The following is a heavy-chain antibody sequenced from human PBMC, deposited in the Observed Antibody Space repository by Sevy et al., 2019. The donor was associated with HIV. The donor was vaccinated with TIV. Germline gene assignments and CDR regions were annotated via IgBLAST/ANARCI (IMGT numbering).Heavy chain of an antibody. D-gene: IGHD2-8*01. Sequence: GGSLRLSCAVSGFSFSHYAFHWVRQAPGKGLEWVSLISYEGTYKYYADSVKGRFTISRDNSRNTLFLQMNSLGGNDTAVYYCARVAVSYCTNDCYHRFDYWGPGALVTVSS. CDR3: ARVAVSYCTNDCYHRFDY. CDR2: ISYEGTYK. CDR1: GFSFSHYA. V-gene: IGHV3-30-3*01. J-gene: IGHJ4*02.